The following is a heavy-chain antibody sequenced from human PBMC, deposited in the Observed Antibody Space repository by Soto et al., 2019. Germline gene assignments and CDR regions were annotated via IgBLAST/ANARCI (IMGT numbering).Heavy chain of an antibody. V-gene: IGHV3-49*03. CDR2: IRSKTYGGTT. J-gene: IGHJ4*02. CDR3: TRGVVDGAMISYYFDY. D-gene: IGHD5-18*01. CDR1: GFTFADYA. Sequence: EVPLVESGGGLVQPGRSLRLSCTASGFTFADYAMSWFRQAPGKGLEWVGFIRSKTYGGTTDYAASVIGRFTISRDDSESVAYLQMDSLKPEDTAVYYCTRGVVDGAMISYYFDYWGQGTLGTVSS.